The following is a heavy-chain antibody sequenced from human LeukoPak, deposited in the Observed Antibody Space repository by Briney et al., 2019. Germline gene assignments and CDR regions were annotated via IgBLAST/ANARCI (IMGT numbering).Heavy chain of an antibody. V-gene: IGHV1-69*05. CDR2: IIPIFGTG. D-gene: IGHD3-9*01. CDR3: AREQTYYDILTGYYRLDAFDI. J-gene: IGHJ3*02. Sequence: GASVKVSCKASGGTFRSYAISWVRQAPGQGLEWMGGIIPIFGTGNYAQKLQGRVTMTTDASTSTAYMELRSLRSDDTAVYYCAREQTYYDILTGYYRLDAFDIWGQGTMVTVSS. CDR1: GGTFRSYA.